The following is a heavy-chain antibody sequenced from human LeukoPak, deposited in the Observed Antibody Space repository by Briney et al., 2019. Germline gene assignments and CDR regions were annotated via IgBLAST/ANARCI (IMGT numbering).Heavy chain of an antibody. CDR3: ARLGYCSRGTCYAFDY. J-gene: IGHJ4*02. Sequence: GESLKISCKGPGYTFTSYWIGWVRQMPGKGLEWMGIFYPGDSDTRYSPSFQGQVTMSADKSITTAYLQWSSLKASDTAMYFCARLGYCSRGTCYAFDYWGQGTLVTVSS. V-gene: IGHV5-51*01. D-gene: IGHD2-2*03. CDR1: GYTFTSYW. CDR2: FYPGDSDT.